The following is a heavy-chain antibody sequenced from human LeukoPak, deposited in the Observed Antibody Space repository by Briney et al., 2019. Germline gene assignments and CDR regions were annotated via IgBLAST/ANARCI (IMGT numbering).Heavy chain of an antibody. D-gene: IGHD6-19*01. V-gene: IGHV3-20*04. CDR1: GFTFDDYG. CDR3: ARVSSSGRVYYFDY. J-gene: IGHJ4*02. Sequence: GGSLRLSCAASGFTFDDYGMSWVRQAPGKGLEWVSGINWNGGSTGYADSVKGRFTISRDNAKNSLYLQMNSLRAEDTAVYYCARVSSSGRVYYFDYWGQGTLVTVSS. CDR2: INWNGGST.